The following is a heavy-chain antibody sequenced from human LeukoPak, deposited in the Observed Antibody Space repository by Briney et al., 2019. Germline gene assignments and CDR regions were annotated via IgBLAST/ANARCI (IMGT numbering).Heavy chain of an antibody. J-gene: IGHJ4*02. CDR3: ATIPRIAGAITPFDY. Sequence: ASVKVSCKASGYTFTSYDINWVRQATGQGLEWMGWMNPNSGNTGYAQKFQGRVTMTEDTSTDTAYMELSSLRSEDTAVYYCATIPRIAGAITPFDYWGQGTLVTVSS. V-gene: IGHV1-8*01. CDR2: MNPNSGNT. D-gene: IGHD1-26*01. CDR1: GYTFTSYD.